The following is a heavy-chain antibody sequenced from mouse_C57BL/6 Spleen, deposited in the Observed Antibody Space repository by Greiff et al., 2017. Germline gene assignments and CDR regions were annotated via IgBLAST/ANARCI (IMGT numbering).Heavy chain of an antibody. D-gene: IGHD1-1*01. J-gene: IGHJ3*01. CDR3: ASTDYYGSSLAY. CDR2: IWGVGST. V-gene: IGHV2-6*01. CDR1: GFSLTSYG. Sequence: QVQLKESGPGLVAPSQSLSITCTVPGFSLTSYGVDWVRQSPGKGLEWLGVIWGVGSTNYNSALKSRLSISKDNSKSQVFLKMNSLQTDDTAMYYCASTDYYGSSLAYWGQGTLVTVSA.